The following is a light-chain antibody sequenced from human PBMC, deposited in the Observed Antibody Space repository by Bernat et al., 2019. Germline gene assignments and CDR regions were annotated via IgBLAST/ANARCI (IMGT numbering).Light chain of an antibody. CDR3: CSYAGNTAWV. V-gene: IGLV2-11*01. Sequence: QSALTQPRSVSGSPGQSVTISCTGTSSDVGGYNYVSWYQQHPGKAPTLMIFDVNKRPSGVPDRFSGSKSGNTASLTISGLQAEDEADYYCCSYAGNTAWVFGGGTKVTVL. CDR1: SSDVGGYNY. J-gene: IGLJ3*02. CDR2: DVN.